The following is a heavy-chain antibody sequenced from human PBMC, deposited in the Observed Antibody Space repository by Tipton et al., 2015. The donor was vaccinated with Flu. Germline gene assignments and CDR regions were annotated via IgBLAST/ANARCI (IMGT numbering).Heavy chain of an antibody. Sequence: TLSLTCTVSSGSIRSTNYFCAWIRQPPGKRLELIGSIYPSGTTYYNPSLKSRVTISVDTSKSQFSPMLRSVTAADTAVYYCARLSYYDVDLKNFCFDYWGQGALVTVSS. CDR2: IYPSGTT. CDR3: ARLSYYDVDLKNFCFDY. D-gene: IGHD3-10*02. V-gene: IGHV4-39*01. CDR1: SGSIRSTNYF. J-gene: IGHJ4*02.